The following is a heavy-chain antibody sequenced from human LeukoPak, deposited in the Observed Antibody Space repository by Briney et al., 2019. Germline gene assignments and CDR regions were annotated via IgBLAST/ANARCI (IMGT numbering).Heavy chain of an antibody. CDR1: GGSISSGSYY. Sequence: SETLSLTCTVSGGSISSGSYYWSWIRQPAGKGLEWIGRIYTSGSTNYNPSLKSRVTISVDTSKNQFSLKLSSVTAADTAVYYCARARTPSSSWYFDYWGQGTLVTVSS. V-gene: IGHV4-61*02. CDR2: IYTSGST. CDR3: ARARTPSSSWYFDY. D-gene: IGHD6-13*01. J-gene: IGHJ4*02.